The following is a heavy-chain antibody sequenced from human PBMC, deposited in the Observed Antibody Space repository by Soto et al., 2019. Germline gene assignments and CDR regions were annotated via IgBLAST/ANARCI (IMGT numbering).Heavy chain of an antibody. V-gene: IGHV3-53*01. Sequence: EVQLVESGGGLIQPGGSLRLSCAASGFTVSSSYMSWVRQAPGKGLEWVSVIYTSGSAYYADSVKSRFTISRDNSKNTLNLQMNSLRADDTAVYYCARMRGNTMILTWGQGTLVTVSS. CDR1: GFTVSSSY. J-gene: IGHJ4*02. CDR2: IYTSGSA. D-gene: IGHD3-22*01. CDR3: ARMRGNTMILT.